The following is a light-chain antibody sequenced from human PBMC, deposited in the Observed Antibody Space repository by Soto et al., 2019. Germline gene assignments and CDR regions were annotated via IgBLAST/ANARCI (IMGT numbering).Light chain of an antibody. CDR2: GAS. J-gene: IGKJ1*01. Sequence: EIVLTQSPGTLSLSPGERANLSCRASQSISSRYLAWYQQKPGQAPRPLIYGASSRATGVPDRFSGGGSGTDFTLTISRLEPEDFAVYYCQQFGNSLPWTFGQGTKVEI. CDR3: QQFGNSLPWT. V-gene: IGKV3-20*01. CDR1: QSISSRY.